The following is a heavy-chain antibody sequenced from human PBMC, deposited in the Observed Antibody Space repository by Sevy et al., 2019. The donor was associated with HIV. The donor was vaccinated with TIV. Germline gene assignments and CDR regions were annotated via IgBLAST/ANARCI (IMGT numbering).Heavy chain of an antibody. CDR3: ARGRSGGSGSYYPRYYMDV. Sequence: GGSLRLSCAASGFTVSSNYMSWVRQAPGKGLEWVSVIYSGGSTYYADSVKGRFTISRDNPKNTLYLQMNSLRAEDTAVYYCARGRSGGSGSYYPRYYMDVWGKGTTVTVSS. CDR2: IYSGGST. D-gene: IGHD3-10*01. V-gene: IGHV3-53*01. J-gene: IGHJ6*03. CDR1: GFTVSSNY.